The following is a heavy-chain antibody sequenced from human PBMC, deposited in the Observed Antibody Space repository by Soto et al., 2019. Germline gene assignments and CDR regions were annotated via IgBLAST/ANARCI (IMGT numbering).Heavy chain of an antibody. CDR3: ARGSLSKIRGLSDRFDP. Sequence: QVQLQESGPGLVKPSQTLSLTCAVSGASISSGGYFWTWIRQHPGKGLEWIGYSYYSGSTYYNPSLKSRVSISLDTSKNQFSLKVASVTAADTAVYFCARGSLSKIRGLSDRFDPWGQGTLVTVFS. CDR2: SYYSGST. J-gene: IGHJ5*02. D-gene: IGHD3-10*01. V-gene: IGHV4-31*11. CDR1: GASISSGGYF.